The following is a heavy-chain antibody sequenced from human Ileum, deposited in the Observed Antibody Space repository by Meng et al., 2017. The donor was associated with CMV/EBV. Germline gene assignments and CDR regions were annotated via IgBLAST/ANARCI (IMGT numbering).Heavy chain of an antibody. D-gene: IGHD2-2*01. V-gene: IGHV3-23*01. CDR2: ISGSGGIT. J-gene: IGHJ4*02. CDR3: AKRTVVVPAALGPREYYFDS. Sequence: GESLKISCAASEFTFSSYAMSWVRQAPGRGLEWVSAISGSGGITYYADSVKGRFTISRDNSKNTLYLQMNSLRAEDTAVYYCAKRTVVVPAALGPREYYFDSWGQGTLVTVS. CDR1: EFTFSSYA.